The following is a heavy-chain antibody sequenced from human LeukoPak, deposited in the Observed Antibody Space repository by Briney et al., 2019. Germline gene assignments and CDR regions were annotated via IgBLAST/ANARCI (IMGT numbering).Heavy chain of an antibody. CDR2: ISSSSSTI. Sequence: PGGSLRLSCAASGFTFSSYSMNWVRQAPGKGLEWVSYISSSSSTIYYADSVKGRFTISRDNAKNSLFLQMHSLTVEDTAVYYCARGGAARPDYWGQGTLVTVSS. D-gene: IGHD6-6*01. CDR1: GFTFSSYS. CDR3: ARGGAARPDY. J-gene: IGHJ4*02. V-gene: IGHV3-48*01.